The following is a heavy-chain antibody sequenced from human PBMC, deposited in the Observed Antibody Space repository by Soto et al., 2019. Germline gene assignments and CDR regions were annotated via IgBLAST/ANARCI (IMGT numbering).Heavy chain of an antibody. Sequence: QVQLQESGPGLVKPSQTLSLTCTVSGGSISSGDYYWSWIRQLPGKGLEWVGSIYYSGSTYYNPYLKSRVTISVDTSKNQFSPKLSSVTAADTAVYYCARDIRPRHYYDSSGCFDYWGQGTLVTVSS. D-gene: IGHD3-22*01. CDR3: ARDIRPRHYYDSSGCFDY. J-gene: IGHJ4*02. V-gene: IGHV4-30-4*01. CDR2: IYYSGST. CDR1: GGSISSGDYY.